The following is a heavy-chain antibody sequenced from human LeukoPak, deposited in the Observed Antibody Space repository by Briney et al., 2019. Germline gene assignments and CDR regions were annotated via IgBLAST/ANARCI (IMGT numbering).Heavy chain of an antibody. Sequence: GGSLRLSCAAPGFTVSNNYMRWARQAPGKGLESVANIKQDRSDKYYVDSVKGRFTISRDNAKNSLYLQMNSLRAEDTAVYYCARDVPSLRYFDWLPSYYYYYMDVWGKGTTVTVSS. D-gene: IGHD3-9*01. CDR3: ARDVPSLRYFDWLPSYYYYYMDV. J-gene: IGHJ6*03. CDR2: IKQDRSDK. V-gene: IGHV3-7*01. CDR1: GFTVSNNY.